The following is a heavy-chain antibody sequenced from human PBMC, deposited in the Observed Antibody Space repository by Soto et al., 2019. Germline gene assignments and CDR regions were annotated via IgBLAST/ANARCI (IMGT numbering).Heavy chain of an antibody. J-gene: IGHJ3*02. D-gene: IGHD1-7*01. CDR2: INHSGST. CDR3: ARGVRGRGRITGTSGNAFDI. V-gene: IGHV4-34*01. CDR1: GGSFSGYY. Sequence: SETLSLTCAVYGGSFSGYYWSWIRQPPGKGLEWIGEINHSGSTNYNPSLKSRVTISVDTSKNQFSLKLSSVTAADTAVYYCARGVRGRGRITGTSGNAFDIWGQGTMVTVSS.